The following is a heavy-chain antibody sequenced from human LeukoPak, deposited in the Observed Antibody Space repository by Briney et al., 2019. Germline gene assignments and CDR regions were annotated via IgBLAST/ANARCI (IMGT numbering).Heavy chain of an antibody. CDR2: INPNSGGT. Sequence: GASVKVSCKASGYTFTGYYMHWVRQAPGQGLEWMGWINPNSGGTNYAQKFQGRVTMTRDTFISTAYMELSRLRSDDTAVYYCARDQGVAGEPFDYWGQGTLVTVSS. V-gene: IGHV1-2*02. CDR1: GYTFTGYY. D-gene: IGHD1-14*01. CDR3: ARDQGVAGEPFDY. J-gene: IGHJ4*02.